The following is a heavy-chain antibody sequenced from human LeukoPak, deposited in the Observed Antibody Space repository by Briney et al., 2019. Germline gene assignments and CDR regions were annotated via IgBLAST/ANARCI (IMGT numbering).Heavy chain of an antibody. Sequence: GGSLRLSCAASGFTLSSYGMHWVRQAPGKGLEWVAVIWYDGSNKYYADSVKGRFTISRDNSKNTLYLQMNSLRAEDTAVYYCARALAAGTYYYYGMDVWGQGTTVTVSS. CDR1: GFTLSSYG. J-gene: IGHJ6*02. D-gene: IGHD6-13*01. CDR2: IWYDGSNK. CDR3: ARALAAGTYYYYGMDV. V-gene: IGHV3-33*01.